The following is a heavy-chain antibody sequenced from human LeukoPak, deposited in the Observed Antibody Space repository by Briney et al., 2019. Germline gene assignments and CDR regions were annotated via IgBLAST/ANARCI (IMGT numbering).Heavy chain of an antibody. J-gene: IGHJ4*02. Sequence: ASVKVSCKVSGYTLTELSMHWVRQAPGKGLEWMGGFDPEDGETIYAQKFQGRVTMTEDTSTDTAYMELSSLRSEDTAVYYCATVRMESYLFDYWGQGTLVTVSS. CDR3: ATVRMESYLFDY. D-gene: IGHD1-26*01. CDR2: FDPEDGET. V-gene: IGHV1-24*01. CDR1: GYTLTELS.